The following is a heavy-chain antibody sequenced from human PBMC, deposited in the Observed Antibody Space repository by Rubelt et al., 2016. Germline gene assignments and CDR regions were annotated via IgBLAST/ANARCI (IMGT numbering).Heavy chain of an antibody. CDR2: ISSSGSTI. Sequence: EMQLVQSGGGLVQPGGSLRLSCAVSGSPITTSRIYWVRQAPGRGLEWVSYISSSGSTIYYADSVKGRFTISRDNAKNSLYLQMNSRGAEETAIYYCVTGSNHVDKTRRFDRWGQGTLVTVSS. CDR1: GSPITTSR. V-gene: IGHV3-48*04. J-gene: IGHJ5*02. D-gene: IGHD2-2*01. CDR3: VTGSNHVDKTRRFDR.